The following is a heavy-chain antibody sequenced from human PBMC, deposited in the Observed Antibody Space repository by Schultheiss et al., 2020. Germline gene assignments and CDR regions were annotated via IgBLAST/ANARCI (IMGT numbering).Heavy chain of an antibody. Sequence: GESLKISCAASGFTFSNAWMNWVRQAPGKGLEWVGRIKSKTDGGTTDYGAPVKGRFTISRDDSKNTLYLQMNSLKTEDTAVYFCTPRYGSVSPWGQGTLVTVSS. D-gene: IGHD3-10*01. CDR3: TPRYGSVSP. J-gene: IGHJ5*02. CDR1: GFTFSNAW. V-gene: IGHV3-15*07. CDR2: IKSKTDGGTT.